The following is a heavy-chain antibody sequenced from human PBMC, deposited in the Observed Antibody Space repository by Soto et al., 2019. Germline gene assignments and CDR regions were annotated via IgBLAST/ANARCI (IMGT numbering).Heavy chain of an antibody. V-gene: IGHV1-8*01. D-gene: IGHD6-13*01. Sequence: QVQLVQSGAEVKKPGASVKVSCKASGYTFTSYDINWVRQATGQGLEWMGWMNPNSGNTGYAQKFQGRVTMTRNTSISTADMELSRLRSEDTAVYYCAREHSSSWSCDYCGQGTLVTVSS. J-gene: IGHJ4*02. CDR3: AREHSSSWSCDY. CDR2: MNPNSGNT. CDR1: GYTFTSYD.